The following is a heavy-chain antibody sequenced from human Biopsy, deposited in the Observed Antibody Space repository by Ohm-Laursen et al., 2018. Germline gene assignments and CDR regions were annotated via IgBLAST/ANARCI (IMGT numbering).Heavy chain of an antibody. CDR1: GYTFGNYG. Sequence: SVKVSCKASGYTFGNYGVSWVRQAPGQGLEWMGWISAYNNNDTNYAQNFQDRVTLTADTSTNIAYIELRSLRPDDTAIYYCARDPLNGHKHFDYWGQGSLVTVSS. J-gene: IGHJ4*02. V-gene: IGHV1-18*01. CDR3: ARDPLNGHKHFDY. CDR2: ISAYNNNDT. D-gene: IGHD2-8*01.